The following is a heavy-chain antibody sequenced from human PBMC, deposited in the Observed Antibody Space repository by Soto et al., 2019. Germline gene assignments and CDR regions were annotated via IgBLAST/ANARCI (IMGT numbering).Heavy chain of an antibody. CDR3: ARIAVSGPTRSFDY. CDR1: GGSISNSSYY. D-gene: IGHD6-19*01. Sequence: QLQLQESGPGLVKPSETLSLTCTISGGSISNSSYYWGWIRQPPGKGLEWIGSVDYSGSTYYNPSLKSRATISVATSKTQFSLKLRSVTAADTAVYYCARIAVSGPTRSFDYWGQGTLVTVSS. J-gene: IGHJ4*02. V-gene: IGHV4-39*01. CDR2: VDYSGST.